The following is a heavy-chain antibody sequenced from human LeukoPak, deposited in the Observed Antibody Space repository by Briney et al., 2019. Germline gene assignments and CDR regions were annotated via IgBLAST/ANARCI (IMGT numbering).Heavy chain of an antibody. Sequence: GGSLRLSCAASGFTFSSYEMNWVRQAPGKGLEWVSYISSSGSTIYYADSVKGRLTISRDNAKNSLYLQMNSLRAEDTAVYYCARGGDYGDIDYWGQGTLVTVSS. CDR1: GFTFSSYE. D-gene: IGHD4-17*01. V-gene: IGHV3-48*03. J-gene: IGHJ4*02. CDR2: ISSSGSTI. CDR3: ARGGDYGDIDY.